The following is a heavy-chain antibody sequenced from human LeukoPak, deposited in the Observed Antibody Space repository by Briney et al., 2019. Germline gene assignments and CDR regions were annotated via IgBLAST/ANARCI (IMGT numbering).Heavy chain of an antibody. D-gene: IGHD3-22*01. CDR2: INPNSGGT. J-gene: IGHJ4*02. CDR1: GYTFTGYS. V-gene: IGHV1-2*02. CDR3: ARTLGYYDSSPVNY. Sequence: GASVKVSCKASGYTFTGYSMHWVRQAPGQGLEWMGSINPNSGGTNYAQKFQGRVTMTRDTSISTAYMELSRLRSDDTAVYYCARTLGYYDSSPVNYWGQGTLVTVSS.